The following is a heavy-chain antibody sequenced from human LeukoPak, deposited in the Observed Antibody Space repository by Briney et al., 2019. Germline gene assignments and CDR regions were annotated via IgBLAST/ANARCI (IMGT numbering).Heavy chain of an antibody. V-gene: IGHV3-23*01. Sequence: GGSLRLSCAASGFTFSGYAMNWVRQAPGKGLEWVSAISGGGGITYYADFVKGRFTISRDNSKNTLYLQMNSLRAEDTAVYYCAKDPDGLWSWGQGTLVTVSS. CDR3: AKDPDGLWS. D-gene: IGHD4/OR15-4a*01. CDR1: GFTFSGYA. J-gene: IGHJ5*02. CDR2: ISGGGGIT.